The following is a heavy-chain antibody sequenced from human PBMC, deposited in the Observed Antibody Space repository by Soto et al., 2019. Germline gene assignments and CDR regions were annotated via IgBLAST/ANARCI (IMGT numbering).Heavy chain of an antibody. V-gene: IGHV3-48*02. CDR2: ISSSSSTI. J-gene: IGHJ3*02. CDR3: ARELPFTIFGVVIIKGAFDI. D-gene: IGHD3-3*01. Sequence: PGGSLRLSCAASGFTFSSYSMNWVRQAPGKGLEWVSYISSSSSTIYYADSVKGRFTISRDNAKNSLYLQMNSLRDEDTAVYYCARELPFTIFGVVIIKGAFDIWGQGTMLTVSS. CDR1: GFTFSSYS.